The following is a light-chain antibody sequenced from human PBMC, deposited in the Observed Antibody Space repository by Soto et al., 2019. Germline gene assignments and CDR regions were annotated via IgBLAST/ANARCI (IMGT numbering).Light chain of an antibody. CDR1: SSDVGGYDY. J-gene: IGLJ3*02. V-gene: IGLV2-11*01. CDR3: FSYAGSRV. Sequence: QSALTQPRSVSGSPGQSVTISCTGTSSDVGGYDYVSWYQQHPGKAPKLMVFDVNKRPSGVPDRFSGSKSGNTAFLTISGLQAEDEADYSCFSYAGSRVFGGGTKLTV. CDR2: DVN.